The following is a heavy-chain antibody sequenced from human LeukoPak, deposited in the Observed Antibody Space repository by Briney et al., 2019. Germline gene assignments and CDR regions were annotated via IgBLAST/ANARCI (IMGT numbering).Heavy chain of an antibody. CDR3: VRHDGRGGSTMGAFDS. D-gene: IGHD3-3*01. V-gene: IGHV4-39*01. J-gene: IGHJ5*01. CDR1: GGSVSSSSHH. Sequence: SGTLSLTCTVSGGSVSSSSHHWGWIRQSPGKGLEWIGSIYSGRTIYYSPSLNSRVTISVVTSKDQFILQLNSVTAADTAVYYCVRHDGRGGSTMGAFDSWGQGSLVTVSS. CDR2: IYSGRTI.